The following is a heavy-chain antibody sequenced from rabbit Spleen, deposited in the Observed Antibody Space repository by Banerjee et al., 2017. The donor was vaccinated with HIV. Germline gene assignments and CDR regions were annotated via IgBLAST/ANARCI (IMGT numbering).Heavy chain of an antibody. J-gene: IGHJ4*01. V-gene: IGHV1S45*01. CDR3: ARDKGSGDYIDVYFDL. Sequence: QEQLKESGGGLVQPGGSLTLTCKASGFSFSRGYDMCWVRQAPGKGLEWIGCIYTGNAKTYYASWAKGRFTISKSSSTTVTLQMTSLTAADTATYFCARDKGSGDYIDVYFDLWGQGTLVTVS. CDR1: GFSFSRGYD. CDR2: IYTGNAKT. D-gene: IGHD1-1*01.